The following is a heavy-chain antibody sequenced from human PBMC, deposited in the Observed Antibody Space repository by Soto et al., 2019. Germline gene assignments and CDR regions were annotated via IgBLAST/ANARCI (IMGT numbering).Heavy chain of an antibody. D-gene: IGHD3-3*01. CDR1: GFAFSKYG. CDR2: IWYDGHNK. J-gene: IGHJ6*02. Sequence: PGGSLRLSCEASGFAFSKYGTHWVRQAPGKGLEWVAFIWYDGHNKYYADSVKGRFTISRDNSKNTLYLQMNSLRAEDTAVYYCAKDRSPYYDFWSGYQLGDYGMDVWGQGTTVTVSS. CDR3: AKDRSPYYDFWSGYQLGDYGMDV. V-gene: IGHV3-30*02.